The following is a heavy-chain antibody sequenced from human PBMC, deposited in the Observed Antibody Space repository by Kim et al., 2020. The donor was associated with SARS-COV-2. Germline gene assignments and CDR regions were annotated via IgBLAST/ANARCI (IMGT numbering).Heavy chain of an antibody. CDR2: IYPDDSDT. J-gene: IGHJ4*02. V-gene: IGHV5-51*01. CDR1: GYSFNTHW. Sequence: GESLKISCKGSGYSFNTHWIGWVRQRPGKGLEWLGGIYPDDSDTRYSPSLQGQVTISADKSTNTAYLQWTSLKASDTAIYFCARRPPVAREGYYIDYWGQGAPVTVSS. CDR3: ARRPPVAREGYYIDY. D-gene: IGHD6-19*01.